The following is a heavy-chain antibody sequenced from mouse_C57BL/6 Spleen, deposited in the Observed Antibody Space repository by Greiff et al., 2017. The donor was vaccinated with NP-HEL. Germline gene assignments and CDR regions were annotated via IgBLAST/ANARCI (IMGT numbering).Heavy chain of an antibody. V-gene: IGHV2-4*01. J-gene: IGHJ2*01. CDR2: IWSGGST. CDR3: AKNSGIYDGYYYFDY. D-gene: IGHD2-3*01. CDR1: GFSLTSYG. Sequence: VKLMESGPGLVQPSQSLSITCTVSGFSLTSYGVHWVRQPPGKGLEWLGVIWSGGSTDYNAAFISRLSISKDNSKSQVFFKMNSLQADDTAIYYCAKNSGIYDGYYYFDYWGQGTTLTVSS.